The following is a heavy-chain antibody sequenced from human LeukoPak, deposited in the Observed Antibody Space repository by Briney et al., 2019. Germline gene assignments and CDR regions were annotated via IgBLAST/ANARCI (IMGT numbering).Heavy chain of an antibody. Sequence: SVKVSCKASGGTFSSYAIRWVRQAPGEGLEWMGGIIPIFGTANYAQKFQGRVTITTDESTSTAYMELSSLRSEDTAVYYCARGFRYFDWLAPFDYWGQGTLVTVSS. J-gene: IGHJ4*02. V-gene: IGHV1-69*05. CDR3: ARGFRYFDWLAPFDY. CDR1: GGTFSSYA. D-gene: IGHD3-9*01. CDR2: IIPIFGTA.